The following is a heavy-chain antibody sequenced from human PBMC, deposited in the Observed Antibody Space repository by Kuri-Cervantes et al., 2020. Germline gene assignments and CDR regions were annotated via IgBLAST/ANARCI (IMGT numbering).Heavy chain of an antibody. CDR3: ARDLAYCGGDCYRKFDY. CDR1: GYSISSGYY. V-gene: IGHV4-38-2*02. J-gene: IGHJ4*02. D-gene: IGHD2-21*02. CDR2: MYHSGST. Sequence: SETLSLTCAVSGYSISSGYYWGWIRQPPGKGLEWIGSMYHSGSTNYSPSLKSRVTISVDTSKNQFSLKLSSVTAADTAVYYCARDLAYCGGDCYRKFDYWGQGTLVTVSS.